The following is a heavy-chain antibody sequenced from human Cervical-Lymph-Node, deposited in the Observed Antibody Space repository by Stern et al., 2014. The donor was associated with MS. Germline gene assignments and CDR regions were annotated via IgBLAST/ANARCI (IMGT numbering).Heavy chain of an antibody. CDR2: YYPGITT. D-gene: IGHD6-6*01. Sequence: EMQLVESGGGLVKRGGSLRLSCAASGISVSSNYMTWGRQAPGKGLEWLSRYYPGITTAYADSVRGRFSVSRGNSKNTVYLEMNSLTPEDTSVYYCTREMAARRFDPWGQGTLVVVSS. V-gene: IGHV3-66*01. J-gene: IGHJ5*02. CDR1: GISVSSNY. CDR3: TREMAARRFDP.